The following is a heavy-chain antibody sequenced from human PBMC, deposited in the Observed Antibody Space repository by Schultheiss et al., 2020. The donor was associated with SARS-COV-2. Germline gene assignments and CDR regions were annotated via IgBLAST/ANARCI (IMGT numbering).Heavy chain of an antibody. V-gene: IGHV4-30-4*01. CDR2: IYYSGST. Sequence: LRLSCTVSGGSISSGDYYWSWIRQPPGKGLEWIGYIYYSGSTYYNPSLKSRVTISVDTSKNQFSLRLTSVTAADTAVYYCAREGQAVGATVPYWGQGTLVTVSS. J-gene: IGHJ4*02. CDR3: AREGQAVGATVPY. D-gene: IGHD1-26*01. CDR1: GGSISSGDYY.